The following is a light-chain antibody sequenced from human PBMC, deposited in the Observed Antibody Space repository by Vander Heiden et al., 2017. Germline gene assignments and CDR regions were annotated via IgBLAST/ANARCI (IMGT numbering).Light chain of an antibody. V-gene: IGKV1-33*01. CDR3: RQEDDLPLT. Sequence: DIQMTHSPSSLSASVGDRVTITCQASQDISNYLNWYQQKTGKAPKLLIYDASNLETPVPSRVSGSGSGTDFTFSISSLQPEEFATYYCRQEDDLPLTFGGGTKVEIK. CDR1: QDISNY. CDR2: DAS. J-gene: IGKJ4*01.